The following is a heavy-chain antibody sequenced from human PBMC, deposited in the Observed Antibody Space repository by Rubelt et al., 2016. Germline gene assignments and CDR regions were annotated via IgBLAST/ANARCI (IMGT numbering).Heavy chain of an antibody. CDR3: TTDRYYYDSSGFPWFDP. CDR1: GFTFSNAW. CDR2: IKGKTDGGTT. Sequence: SLRLSCAASGFTFSNAWMSWVRQAPGKGLEWVGRIKGKTDGGTTDYAAPVKGRFTISRDDSKNTLYLQMNSLKTEDTAVYYCTTDRYYYDSSGFPWFDPWGQGTRVTVSS. J-gene: IGHJ5*02. D-gene: IGHD3-22*01. V-gene: IGHV3-15*01.